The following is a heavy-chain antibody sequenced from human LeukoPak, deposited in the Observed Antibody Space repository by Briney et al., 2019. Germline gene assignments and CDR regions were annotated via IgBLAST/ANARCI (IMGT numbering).Heavy chain of an antibody. CDR1: GFTFSSYA. D-gene: IGHD3-10*01. J-gene: IGHJ4*02. CDR3: ARDLRVSIIRGSFDY. V-gene: IGHV3-23*01. Sequence: GGSLRLSCAASGFTFSSYAMSWVRQAPGKGLEWVSAISGSGGSTYYADSVKGRFTISRDNAKNSLYLQVDSLRIEDTAVYYCARDLRVSIIRGSFDYWGQGTLVSVSS. CDR2: ISGSGGST.